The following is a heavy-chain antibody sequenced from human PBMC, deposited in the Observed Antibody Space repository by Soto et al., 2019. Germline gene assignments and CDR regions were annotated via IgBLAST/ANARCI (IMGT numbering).Heavy chain of an antibody. Sequence: QVQLGQSGAAVKKPGASVKVSCKASGYTFNRSGISWVRQAPGQGLEWMGLSSTYNGVTKYAQTFQGRVTMTTDTTTSKAYMELRILRSDDPAVYYCVVEGVARYYHYGMDVWGQGTPVTVSS. J-gene: IGHJ6*02. CDR1: GYTFNRSG. V-gene: IGHV1-18*01. CDR3: VVEGVARYYHYGMDV. CDR2: SSTYNGVT.